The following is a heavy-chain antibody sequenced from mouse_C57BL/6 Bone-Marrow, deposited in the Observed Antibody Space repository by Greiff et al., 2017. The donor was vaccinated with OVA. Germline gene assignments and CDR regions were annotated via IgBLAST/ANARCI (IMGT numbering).Heavy chain of an antibody. J-gene: IGHJ3*01. CDR2: ISSGGDYI. D-gene: IGHD2-5*01. CDR1: GFTFSSYA. CDR3: TRDHSNYVEFAY. V-gene: IGHV5-9-1*02. Sequence: EVKVVESGEGLVKPGGSLKLSCAASGFTFSSYAMSWVRQTPEKRLEWVAYISSGGDYIYYADPVKGRFTISRDNARNTLYLQMSSLKSEDTAMYYCTRDHSNYVEFAYWGQGTLVTVSA.